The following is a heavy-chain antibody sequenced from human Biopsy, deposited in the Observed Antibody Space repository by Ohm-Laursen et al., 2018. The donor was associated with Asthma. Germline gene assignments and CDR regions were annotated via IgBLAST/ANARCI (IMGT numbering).Heavy chain of an antibody. CDR3: ARGDSSGWSHYYFDY. J-gene: IGHJ4*02. D-gene: IGHD6-19*01. Sequence: SSVKVSCKASGDSFSNYAISWVRQAPGQGLEWMGGLIPVLGTPDHAQMFEGRVTITADESTSTAYMELSSLSSEDTAVYYCARGDSSGWSHYYFDYRGQGTLVTVSS. CDR2: LIPVLGTP. CDR1: GDSFSNYA. V-gene: IGHV1-69*01.